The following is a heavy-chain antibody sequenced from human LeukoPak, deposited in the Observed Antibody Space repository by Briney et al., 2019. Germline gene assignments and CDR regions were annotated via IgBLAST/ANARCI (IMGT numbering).Heavy chain of an antibody. V-gene: IGHV3-20*01. CDR2: INRNGGVT. Sequence: GGSLRLSCAASGLTLDEYGRSWVRQAPGEGLEWVFGINRNGGVTGYAESVKGGFTITRDNAKNSLYLQMNSLRAEDTASYHCARKGLGGELGGFDYWGQGTLVTVSS. CDR1: GLTLDEYG. J-gene: IGHJ4*02. D-gene: IGHD1-26*01. CDR3: ARKGLGGELGGFDY.